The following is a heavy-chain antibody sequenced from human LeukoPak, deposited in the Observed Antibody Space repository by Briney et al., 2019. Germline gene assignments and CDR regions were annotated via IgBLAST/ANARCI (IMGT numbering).Heavy chain of an antibody. J-gene: IGHJ4*02. CDR1: GGSITSYY. CDR2: IYYSGSA. CDR3: ASLTTVTQGYFDS. V-gene: IGHV4-59*08. D-gene: IGHD4-17*01. Sequence: SETLSLTCTVSGGSITSYYWGWIRQPPGKGLEWIGYIYYSGSANYNPSLKSRLTIPLDASKNQFSLKLSSVTATDTAVYYCASLTTVTQGYFDSWGQGTLVTVSS.